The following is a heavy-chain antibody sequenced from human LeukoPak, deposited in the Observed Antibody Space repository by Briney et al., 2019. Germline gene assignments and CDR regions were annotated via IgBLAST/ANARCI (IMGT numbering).Heavy chain of an antibody. CDR2: INWNGGST. J-gene: IGHJ4*02. V-gene: IGHV3-20*04. CDR3: ARRGYSGYADPFDY. CDR1: GFTFDDYG. D-gene: IGHD5-12*01. Sequence: GGSLRPSCAASGFTFDDYGMSWVRQAPGKGLEWVSGINWNGGSTGYADSVKGRFTISRDNAKNSLYLQMNSLRAEDTALYYCARRGYSGYADPFDYWGQGTLVTVSS.